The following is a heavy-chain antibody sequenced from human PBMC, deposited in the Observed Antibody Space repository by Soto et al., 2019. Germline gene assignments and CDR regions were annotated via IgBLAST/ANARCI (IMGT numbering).Heavy chain of an antibody. V-gene: IGHV4-30-4*01. D-gene: IGHD3-9*01. J-gene: IGHJ6*02. CDR3: VSVFDGCDRHYYLLSV. CDR1: GGSISSAHYH. Sequence: SEPLSLTFTLSGGSISSAHYHWAGSRQTPGKGLAWIGYIHYSGSVYYNPSLQSRVTMSVDTSKNMFYMKLSSVTAADTAVYFCVSVFDGCDRHYYLLSVCGQRTSVIVSS. CDR2: IHYSGSV.